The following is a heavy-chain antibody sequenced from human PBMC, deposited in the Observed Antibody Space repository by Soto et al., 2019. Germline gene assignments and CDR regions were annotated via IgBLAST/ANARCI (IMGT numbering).Heavy chain of an antibody. CDR3: ARDKGGSYFVAFDI. Sequence: QVQLVESGGGVVQPGRSLRLSCAASGFTFSSYAMHWVRQAPGKGLEWVAVISYDGSNKYYADSVKGRFTISRDNSKNTLYLQMNSLRAEDTAVYYCARDKGGSYFVAFDIWGQGTMVTVSS. CDR2: ISYDGSNK. CDR1: GFTFSSYA. V-gene: IGHV3-30-3*01. J-gene: IGHJ3*02. D-gene: IGHD1-26*01.